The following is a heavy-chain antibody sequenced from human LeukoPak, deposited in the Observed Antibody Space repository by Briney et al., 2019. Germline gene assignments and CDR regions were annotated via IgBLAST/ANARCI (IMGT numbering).Heavy chain of an antibody. CDR3: ARWFSIAARRGNYYMDV. Sequence: SETLSLTCAVYGGSFSGYYWSWIRQPPGKGLEWIGEINHSGSTNYNPSLKSRVTISVDTSKNQFSLKLSSVTAADTAVYYCARWFSIAARRGNYYMDVWGKGTTVTVSS. CDR2: INHSGST. J-gene: IGHJ6*03. V-gene: IGHV4-34*01. CDR1: GGSFSGYY. D-gene: IGHD6-6*01.